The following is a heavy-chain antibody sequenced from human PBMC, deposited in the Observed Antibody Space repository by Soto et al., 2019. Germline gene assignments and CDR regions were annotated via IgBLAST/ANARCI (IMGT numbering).Heavy chain of an antibody. D-gene: IGHD5-18*01. J-gene: IGHJ4*02. CDR3: ARSPRRYSYGQGPYFDY. CDR2: IIPLHAIA. V-gene: IGHV1-69*02. CDR1: GGTFSTYT. Sequence: QVQLVQSGAEVKKPGSSVKVSCKASGGTFSTYTISWVRQAPGQGLEWMGRIIPLHAIANYAQKLQGRVTLTADTATITAYMEVSSLRSEDTAVYYCARSPRRYSYGQGPYFDYWGQGTLVTVSS.